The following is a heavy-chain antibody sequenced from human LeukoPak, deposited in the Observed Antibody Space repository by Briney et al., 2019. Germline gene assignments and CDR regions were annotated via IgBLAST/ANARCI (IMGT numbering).Heavy chain of an antibody. CDR2: INPSGGST. V-gene: IGHV1-46*01. CDR1: GYTFTSYY. J-gene: IGHJ4*02. Sequence: ASVTVSCTASGYTFTSYYMHWVRQAPGQGLEWMGIINPSGGSTSYAQKFQGRVTMTRDMSTSTVYMELSSLRSEDTAVYYCARGPGEGGSSGYYYGKPEDPAEYYFDYWGQGTLVTVSS. CDR3: ARGPGEGGSSGYYYGKPEDPAEYYFDY. D-gene: IGHD3-22*01.